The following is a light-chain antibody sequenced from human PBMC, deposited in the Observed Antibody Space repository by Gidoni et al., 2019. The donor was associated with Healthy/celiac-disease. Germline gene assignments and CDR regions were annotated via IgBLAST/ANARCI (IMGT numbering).Light chain of an antibody. J-gene: IGKJ1*01. CDR2: AAS. Sequence: AIRWPHSPSSFSASTGDRATIPCRASQGVSSYLAWYQQKPGKAPTLLIYAASTLQSGIPSRFSGSGSGTDFTLTISCLESEDFAVYYCQQYNSYPVTFGQXTKVEIK. V-gene: IGKV1-8*01. CDR1: QGVSSY. CDR3: QQYNSYPVT.